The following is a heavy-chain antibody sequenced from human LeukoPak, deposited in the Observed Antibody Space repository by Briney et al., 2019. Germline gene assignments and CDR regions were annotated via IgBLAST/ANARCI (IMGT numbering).Heavy chain of an antibody. V-gene: IGHV3-7*01. CDR1: RFTFSDYY. CDR2: IKEDGSEK. J-gene: IGHJ4*02. Sequence: GGSLRLSCAASRFTFSDYYMTWVRQAPGRGLEWVANIKEDGSEKNYVDSVKGRFTISRDNSKNTLYLQMNSLRAEDTAVYYCAKDPGAYYDSSTFDYWGQGTLVTVSS. D-gene: IGHD3-22*01. CDR3: AKDPGAYYDSSTFDY.